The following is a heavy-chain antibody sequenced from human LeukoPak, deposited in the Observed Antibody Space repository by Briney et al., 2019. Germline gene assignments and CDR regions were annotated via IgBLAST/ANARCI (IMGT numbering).Heavy chain of an antibody. CDR1: GESTRSYY. V-gene: IGHV4-4*07. Sequence: PSETLSLTCTVSGESTRSYYWSWIRQPAGKGLEWIGRIYAGGNTNYNPSLKSRVIISVDTSKNQFSLKLSSVTAADTAVYYCARGGLWELPPDFDYWGQGTQVTVSS. D-gene: IGHD1-26*01. J-gene: IGHJ4*02. CDR2: IYAGGNT. CDR3: ARGGLWELPPDFDY.